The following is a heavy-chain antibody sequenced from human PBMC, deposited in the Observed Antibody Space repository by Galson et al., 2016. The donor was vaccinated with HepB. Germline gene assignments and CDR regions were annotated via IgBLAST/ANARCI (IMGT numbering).Heavy chain of an antibody. J-gene: IGHJ4*02. CDR2: IIPIYGKR. D-gene: IGHD3-10*01. CDR3: ARPKSPRGYYGSGSHPFDC. CDR1: GGTFSNYA. Sequence: SVKVSCKASGGTFSNYAISWVRQAPGQGLVWMGGIIPIYGKRDYAQTFQGRVTITADESTSTAYMELSSLRSEDTAVYYCARPKSPRGYYGSGSHPFDCWGQGTLVTVSS. V-gene: IGHV1-69*13.